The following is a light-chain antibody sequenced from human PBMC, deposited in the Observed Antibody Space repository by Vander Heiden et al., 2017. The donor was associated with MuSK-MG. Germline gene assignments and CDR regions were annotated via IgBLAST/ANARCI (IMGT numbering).Light chain of an antibody. J-gene: IGKJ4*02. CDR2: AAS. V-gene: IGKV1-NL1*01. CDR3: QQYYSTPPRT. Sequence: DIQITRSPSSLSASVGDRVTITCRASQGISNSLAWYQQKPGKAPKLLLYAASRLESGVPSRFSGSGSGTDYTLTISSLQPEDFATYYCQQYYSTPPRTFGEGTKVEIK. CDR1: QGISNS.